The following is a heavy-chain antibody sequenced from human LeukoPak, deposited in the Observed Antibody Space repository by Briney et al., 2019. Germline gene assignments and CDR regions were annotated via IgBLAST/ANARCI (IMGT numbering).Heavy chain of an antibody. J-gene: IGHJ4*02. D-gene: IGHD1-26*01. CDR3: ASGTIVGARGADN. V-gene: IGHV3-21*01. CDR2: ISGSSYHI. Sequence: GGSLRLSCAASGFTSSTCSMKWVRQAPGKALEWVSSISGSSYHIYYADSVKGRFTISRDNANNLLYLQMNSLRAEDTAVYYCASGTIVGARGADNWGQGTLVTVSS. CDR1: GFTSSTCS.